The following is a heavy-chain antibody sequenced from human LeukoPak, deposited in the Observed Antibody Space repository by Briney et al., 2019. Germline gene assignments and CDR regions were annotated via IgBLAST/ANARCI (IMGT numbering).Heavy chain of an antibody. J-gene: IGHJ4*02. CDR1: GFTFSTYG. D-gene: IGHD6-13*01. V-gene: IGHV3-30*02. CDR2: IRNDGTIK. Sequence: GGSLRLSCAASGFTFSTYGMHWVRQAPGKGLEWVAFIRNDGTIKYYADSVKGRFTISRDNSKNTLYLQMNSLRAEDTAVYFCAKTGSSSWGYFDYWGQGTLVTVSS. CDR3: AKTGSSSWGYFDY.